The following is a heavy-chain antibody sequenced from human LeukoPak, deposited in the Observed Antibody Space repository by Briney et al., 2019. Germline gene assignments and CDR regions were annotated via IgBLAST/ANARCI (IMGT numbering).Heavy chain of an antibody. J-gene: IGHJ4*02. Sequence: GGSLRLSCAASGFTFSSYSMNWVRQAPGKGLEWVSSISSSSSYIYYADSVKGRFTISRDNAKNSLYLQMNSLRAEDTAVYYCARSGYCSSTSCPDEAPDYWGQGTLVTVSS. V-gene: IGHV3-21*01. CDR1: GFTFSSYS. CDR2: ISSSSSYI. D-gene: IGHD2-2*01. CDR3: ARSGYCSSTSCPDEAPDY.